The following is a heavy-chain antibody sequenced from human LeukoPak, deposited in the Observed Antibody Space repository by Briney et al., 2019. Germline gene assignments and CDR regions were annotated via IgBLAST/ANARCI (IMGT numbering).Heavy chain of an antibody. Sequence: GGSLRLSCAASGFTFSSYAMSWVRQAPGKGLEWVSAISGSGGSTYYADSVKGRFTISRDNSKNTLYLQMNSLRAEDTAVYYCAKPPQTYGDYDLDWYFDLWGRGTLVTVSS. J-gene: IGHJ2*01. CDR1: GFTFSSYA. CDR2: ISGSGGST. CDR3: AKPPQTYGDYDLDWYFDL. V-gene: IGHV3-23*01. D-gene: IGHD4-17*01.